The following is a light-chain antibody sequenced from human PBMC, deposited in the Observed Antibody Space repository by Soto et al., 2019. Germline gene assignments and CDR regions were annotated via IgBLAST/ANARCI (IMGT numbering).Light chain of an antibody. CDR2: EVS. V-gene: IGLV2-14*01. CDR1: SSDVGGYNY. Sequence: QPASVSGSPGQSITISCTGTSSDVGGYNYVSWYQQHPGKAPKLMIYEVSNRPSGVSNRFSGSKSGNTASLTISGLQAEDEADYYCSSYTSSSTLGVFGTGTKVTVL. J-gene: IGLJ1*01. CDR3: SSYTSSSTLGV.